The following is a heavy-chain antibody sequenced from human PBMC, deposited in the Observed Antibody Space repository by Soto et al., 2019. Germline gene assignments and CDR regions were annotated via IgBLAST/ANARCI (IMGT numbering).Heavy chain of an antibody. Sequence: PGGSLRLSCAASGFTFSNAWMNWVRQAPGKGLEWVGRIKSKTDGGTTDYAAPVKGRFTISRDDSKNTLYLQMNSLKTEDTAVYYCTTDLKYYYDSSVLDYWGQGTLVTVSS. CDR3: TTDLKYYYDSSVLDY. V-gene: IGHV3-15*07. J-gene: IGHJ4*02. D-gene: IGHD3-22*01. CDR1: GFTFSNAW. CDR2: IKSKTDGGTT.